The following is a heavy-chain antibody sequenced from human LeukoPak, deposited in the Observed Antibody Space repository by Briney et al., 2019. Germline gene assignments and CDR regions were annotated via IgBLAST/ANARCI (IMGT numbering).Heavy chain of an antibody. Sequence: ASVKVSCKASGYTFTSYDINWVRQATGQGLEWMGWMNPNSGNTGYAQKFQGRVTMTRDTSISTAYMELSRLRSDDTAVYYCAGDVRSYSSSSVWDWFDPWGQGTLVTVSS. CDR1: GYTFTSYD. J-gene: IGHJ5*02. D-gene: IGHD6-13*01. V-gene: IGHV1-8*02. CDR3: AGDVRSYSSSSVWDWFDP. CDR2: MNPNSGNT.